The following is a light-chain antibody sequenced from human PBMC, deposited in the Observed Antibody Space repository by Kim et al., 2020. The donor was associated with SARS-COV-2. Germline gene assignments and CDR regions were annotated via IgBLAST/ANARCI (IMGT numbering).Light chain of an antibody. CDR1: SHRSYY. CDR2: GKN. Sequence: FGQTVRITCQGNSHRSYYASWYQQKPGQSPVLVIDGKNNRPSGIPDRFSGSSSGNTASLTITGAQAEDEADYYCNSRDSSGNHWVFGGGTQLTVL. V-gene: IGLV3-19*01. CDR3: NSRDSSGNHWV. J-gene: IGLJ3*02.